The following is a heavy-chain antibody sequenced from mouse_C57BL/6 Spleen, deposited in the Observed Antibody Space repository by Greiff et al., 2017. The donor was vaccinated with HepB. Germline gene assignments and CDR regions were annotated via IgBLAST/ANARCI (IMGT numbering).Heavy chain of an antibody. CDR3: AIHSCSFDY. CDR1: GYTFTTYW. CDR2: IYPGGGYT. V-gene: IGHV1-63*01. Sequence: VQLQQSRAERGRPGTSVKMSCKASGYTFTTYWMDWAKQRPGHGLEWIGDIYPGGGYTNYNEKFKGKATLTADKSSSTAYMQFSSLTSEDSAVYHRAIHSCSFDYWGQGTPSTVSP. J-gene: IGHJ2*01.